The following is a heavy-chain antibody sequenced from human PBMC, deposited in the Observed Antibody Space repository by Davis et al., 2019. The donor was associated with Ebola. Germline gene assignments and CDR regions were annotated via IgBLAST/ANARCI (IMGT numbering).Heavy chain of an antibody. CDR1: GYTFTSYD. J-gene: IGHJ5*02. CDR3: ARGVGTLLEDIVVVPAAPRMYNWFDP. CDR2: MNPNSGNT. D-gene: IGHD2-2*01. Sequence: ASVKVSCKASGYTFTSYDINWVRQATGQGLEWMGWMNPNSGNTGYAQKFQGRVTMTRNTSISTAYMELSSLRSEDTAVYYCARGVGTLLEDIVVVPAAPRMYNWFDPWGQGTLVTVSS. V-gene: IGHV1-8*01.